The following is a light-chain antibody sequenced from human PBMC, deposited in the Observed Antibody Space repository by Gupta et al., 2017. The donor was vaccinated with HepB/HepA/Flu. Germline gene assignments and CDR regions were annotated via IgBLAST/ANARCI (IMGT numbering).Light chain of an antibody. CDR3: CSDAGSSLV. CDR1: SSDVGSYNL. Sequence: SALTQPASVSGSPGQSINISCTGTSSDVGSYNLVSWYQQHTGTAPKLMIYEVSKRPSGVSNRLSGSKSGNTASLXIXGLQAEXEADYYCCSDAGSSLVFGGGTKLTVL. CDR2: EVS. J-gene: IGLJ2*01. V-gene: IGLV2-23*02.